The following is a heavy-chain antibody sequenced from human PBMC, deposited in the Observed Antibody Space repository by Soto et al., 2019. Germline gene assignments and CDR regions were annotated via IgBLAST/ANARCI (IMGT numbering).Heavy chain of an antibody. J-gene: IGHJ4*02. CDR1: GYTFTSYY. CDR2: INPSGGST. CDR3: ASMVPAAPLLDY. Sequence: QVQLVQSGAEVKKPGASVKVSCKASGYTFTSYYMHWVRQAPGQGLEWMGIINPSGGSTSYAQKFQGRVTMTRDTSTSTVYMELSSLRSEDTAVYYCASMVPAAPLLDYWGQGTLVTVSS. V-gene: IGHV1-46*03. D-gene: IGHD2-2*01.